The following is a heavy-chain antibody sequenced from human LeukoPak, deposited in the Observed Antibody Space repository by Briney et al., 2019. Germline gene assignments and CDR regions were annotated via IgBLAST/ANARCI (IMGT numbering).Heavy chain of an antibody. Sequence: GASVKVSCKASGYTFTGYYMHWVRQAPGQGLEWMGRINPNSGGTNYAQKFQGRVTMTRDTSISTVYMELSRLRSDDTAVYYCARVYYYGSGSYSAGAEYFQHWGQGTLVTVSS. D-gene: IGHD3-10*01. CDR2: INPNSGGT. J-gene: IGHJ1*01. CDR1: GYTFTGYY. CDR3: ARVYYYGSGSYSAGAEYFQH. V-gene: IGHV1-2*06.